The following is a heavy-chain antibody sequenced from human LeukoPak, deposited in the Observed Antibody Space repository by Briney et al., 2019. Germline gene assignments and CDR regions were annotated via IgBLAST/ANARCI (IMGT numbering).Heavy chain of an antibody. CDR3: ARVRYGSGSLYYYYYYMDV. CDR1: GGSISSYY. Sequence: SETLSLTCTVSGGSISSYYWSWIRQPPGKGLEWIGYIYYSGSTNYNPSLKSRVTISIDTSKNQFSLRLSSVTAADTAVYYCARVRYGSGSLYYYYYYMDVWGKGTTVTVSS. J-gene: IGHJ6*03. V-gene: IGHV4-59*08. CDR2: IYYSGST. D-gene: IGHD3-10*01.